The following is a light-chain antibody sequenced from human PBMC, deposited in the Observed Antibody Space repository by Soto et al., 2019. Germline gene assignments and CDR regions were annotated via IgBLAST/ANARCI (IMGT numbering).Light chain of an antibody. CDR1: SSDVGGYNY. CDR2: EVS. Sequence: QSALPQPASVSGSPGQSITISCTGTSSDVGGYNYVSWYQQHPGKVPKLIIYEVSNRPSGVSNRFSGSKSGNTASLTISGLQAEDEADYYCNSYTSSSPVVFGGGTKVTVL. V-gene: IGLV2-14*01. J-gene: IGLJ2*01. CDR3: NSYTSSSPVV.